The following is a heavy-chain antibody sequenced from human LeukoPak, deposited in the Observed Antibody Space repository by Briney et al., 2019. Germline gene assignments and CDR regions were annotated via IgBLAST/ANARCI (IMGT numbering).Heavy chain of an antibody. J-gene: IGHJ6*03. D-gene: IGHD5-24*01. CDR3: ARAGGTKMWLQLLGYYYYMDV. CDR2: INPSGGST. V-gene: IGHV1-46*01. Sequence: ASVKVSCKASGYTFTSYYMHWVRQAPGQGLEWMGIINPSGGSTSYAQKFQGRVTMTRDMSTSTAYMELRSLRSDDTAVYYCARAGGTKMWLQLLGYYYYMDVWGKGTTVTISS. CDR1: GYTFTSYY.